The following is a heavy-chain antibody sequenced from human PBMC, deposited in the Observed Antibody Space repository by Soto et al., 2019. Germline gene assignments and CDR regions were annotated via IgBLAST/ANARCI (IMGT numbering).Heavy chain of an antibody. CDR1: GFTFDDYA. Sequence: EVQLVESGGGLVQPGRSLRLSCAASGFTFDDYAMHWDRQAPGKGLEWVSGISWNTGSIGYADSVKGRFTISRDNAKNSLYLQLNSLRAEDTALYYCAKDNGYNSYFDLWGRGTLVTVAS. D-gene: IGHD5-12*01. V-gene: IGHV3-9*01. CDR2: ISWNTGSI. CDR3: AKDNGYNSYFDL. J-gene: IGHJ2*01.